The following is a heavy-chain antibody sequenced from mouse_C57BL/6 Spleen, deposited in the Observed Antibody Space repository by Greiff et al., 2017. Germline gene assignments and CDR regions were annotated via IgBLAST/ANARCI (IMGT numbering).Heavy chain of an antibody. CDR2: INYDGSST. D-gene: IGHD1-1*02. Sequence: EVQLMESEGGLVQPGSSMKLSCTASGFTFSDYYMAWVRQVPEKGLEWVANINYDGSSTYYLDSLKSRFIISRDNAKNILYLQMSSLKSEDTATYYCAREGVGAMDYWGQGTSVTVSS. CDR1: GFTFSDYY. J-gene: IGHJ4*01. CDR3: AREGVGAMDY. V-gene: IGHV5-16*01.